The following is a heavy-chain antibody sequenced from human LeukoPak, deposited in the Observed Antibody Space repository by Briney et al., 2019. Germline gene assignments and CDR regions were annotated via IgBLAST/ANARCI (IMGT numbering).Heavy chain of an antibody. CDR1: GFTFSSYW. J-gene: IGHJ4*02. CDR2: INSDGSTT. D-gene: IGHD6-25*01. V-gene: IGHV3-74*01. CDR3: ARDVSGRDDF. Sequence: GGSLRLSCAASGFTFSSYWMHWVRQAPGKGLVWVSHINSDGSTTNYADSVKGRFTISRDNAKNTLFLQMNSLRVEDTAVYYCARDVSGRDDFWGQGTLVTVSP.